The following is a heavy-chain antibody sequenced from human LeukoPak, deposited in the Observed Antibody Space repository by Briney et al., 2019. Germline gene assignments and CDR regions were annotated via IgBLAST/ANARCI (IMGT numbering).Heavy chain of an antibody. Sequence: ASVKVSCKASGYTFTSYDINWVRQAPGQGLEWMGRINPNSGGTDCAQKFQGRVTMTRDTSISTAYMELNRLRSDDTAVYYCARDETISVRGMIDYWGQGTLVTVSS. CDR1: GYTFTSYD. J-gene: IGHJ4*02. CDR2: INPNSGGT. CDR3: ARDETISVRGMIDY. V-gene: IGHV1-2*06. D-gene: IGHD2-15*01.